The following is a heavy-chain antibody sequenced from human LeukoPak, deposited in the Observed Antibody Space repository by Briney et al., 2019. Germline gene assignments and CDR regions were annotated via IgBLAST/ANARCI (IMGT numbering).Heavy chain of an antibody. D-gene: IGHD6-13*01. CDR3: ARENGYSSSSPYYYYYMDV. CDR1: GGSISSYY. J-gene: IGHJ6*03. V-gene: IGHV4-39*07. CDR2: IYYSGST. Sequence: SETLSLTCTVSGGSISSYYWGWIRQPPGKGLEWIGSIYYSGSTYYNPSLKSRVTISVDTSKNQFSLKLSSVTAADTAVYYCARENGYSSSSPYYYYYMDVWGKGTTVTVSS.